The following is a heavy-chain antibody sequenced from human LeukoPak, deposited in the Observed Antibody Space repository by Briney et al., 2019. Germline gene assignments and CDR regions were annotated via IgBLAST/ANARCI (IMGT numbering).Heavy chain of an antibody. V-gene: IGHV4-39*07. CDR3: ARVSSGATTVDY. J-gene: IGHJ4*02. Sequence: SETLFLTCIVSGGSISSSSHNWGWIRQPPGKGLEWIGSIYYSGTTYYNPSLKSRLTISVDTSKNQFSLKLSSVTAADTAVYYCARVSSGATTVDYWGQGTLVTVSS. CDR1: GGSISSSSHN. CDR2: IYYSGTT. D-gene: IGHD1-26*01.